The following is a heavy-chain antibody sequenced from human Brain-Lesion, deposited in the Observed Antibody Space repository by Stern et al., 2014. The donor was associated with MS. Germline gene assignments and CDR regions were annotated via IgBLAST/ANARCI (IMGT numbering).Heavy chain of an antibody. V-gene: IGHV1-24*01. CDR1: GYTLTELS. Sequence: VQLLESGAEVKKPGASVKVSCKVSGYTLTELSMHWVRQAPRKGLEWMGGFDPEDGETIYAQKFQGRVTMTEDTSTDTAYMELSSLRSEDTAVYYCATRSPGAGGNYYRHFDYWGQGTLVTVSS. J-gene: IGHJ4*02. CDR2: FDPEDGET. CDR3: ATRSPGAGGNYYRHFDY. D-gene: IGHD1-26*01.